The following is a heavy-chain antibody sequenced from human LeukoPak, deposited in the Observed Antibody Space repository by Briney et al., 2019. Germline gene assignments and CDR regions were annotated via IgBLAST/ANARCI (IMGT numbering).Heavy chain of an antibody. J-gene: IGHJ4*02. CDR2: IKSKTDGGTT. V-gene: IGHV3-15*01. CDR3: TTEVGYCSSTSCYTGIFDY. Sequence: GGSLRLSCAASGFTFSHAWMSWVRQAPGKGLEWVGRIKSKTDGGTTDYAAPVKGRFTISRDDSKNTLYLQMNSLKTEDTAVYYCTTEVGYCSSTSCYTGIFDYWGQGTLVTVSS. D-gene: IGHD2-2*02. CDR1: GFTFSHAW.